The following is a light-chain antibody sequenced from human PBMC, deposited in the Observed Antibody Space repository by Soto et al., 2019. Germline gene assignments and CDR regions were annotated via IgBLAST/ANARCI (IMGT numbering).Light chain of an antibody. Sequence: EIVLTQSPGTLSLSPGERATLSCRASQSVSSIYLAWYQQKPGQAPRLLIYGASSRATGIPDRFSGSGSGTDFTLTTSRLEPKDFAVYYCQQYGSSPNTFGGGTKVEIK. CDR1: QSVSSIY. J-gene: IGKJ4*01. CDR3: QQYGSSPNT. V-gene: IGKV3-20*01. CDR2: GAS.